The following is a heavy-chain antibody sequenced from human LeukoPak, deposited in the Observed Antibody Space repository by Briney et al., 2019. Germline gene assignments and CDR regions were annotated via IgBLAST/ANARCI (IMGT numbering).Heavy chain of an antibody. J-gene: IGHJ6*03. V-gene: IGHV4-38-2*01. Sequence: SETLSLTCAVSGYSISSGYYWGWTRQPPGKALEWIGSIYHSGSTYYNPSLKSRVTISVDTSKHQFALKLSSVTAADTGVYYCARLYMVPSYYYYYMDVWGKGTTVSVSS. CDR3: ARLYMVPSYYYYYMDV. D-gene: IGHD3-10*01. CDR2: IYHSGST. CDR1: GYSISSGYY.